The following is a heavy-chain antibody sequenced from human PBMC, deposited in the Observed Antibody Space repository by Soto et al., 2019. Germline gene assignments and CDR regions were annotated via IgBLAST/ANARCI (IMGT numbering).Heavy chain of an antibody. V-gene: IGHV3-9*01. J-gene: IGHJ4*02. CDR3: AKDSTSSGYYVNDY. CDR1: GFTFDDYA. D-gene: IGHD3-22*01. Sequence: EVQLVESGGGLVQPGRSLRLSCAASGFTFDDYAMHWVRQAPGKGLEWVSGISWNSGSIGYADSVKGRFTISRDNAKNSLYLQMNSLRAEDTALYYCAKDSTSSGYYVNDYWGQGTLVTVSS. CDR2: ISWNSGSI.